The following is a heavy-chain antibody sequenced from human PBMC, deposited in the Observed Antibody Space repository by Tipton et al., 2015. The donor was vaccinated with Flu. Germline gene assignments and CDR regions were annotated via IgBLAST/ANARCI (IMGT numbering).Heavy chain of an antibody. CDR2: IRSKAYGGTT. V-gene: IGHV3-49*04. J-gene: IGHJ4*02. Sequence: SPRLSCTASGFTFGDYAMSWVRQAPGKGLEWVGFIRSKAYGGTTEYAASVKGRFTISRDDSKSIAYLQMNSLKTEDTAVYYCTREDQYSYGPLFDYWGQGTLVTVSS. CDR3: TREDQYSYGPLFDY. D-gene: IGHD5-18*01. CDR1: GFTFGDYA.